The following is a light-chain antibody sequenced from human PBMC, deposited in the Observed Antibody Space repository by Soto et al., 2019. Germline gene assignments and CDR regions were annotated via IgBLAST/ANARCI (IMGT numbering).Light chain of an antibody. CDR1: QSVSSSL. CDR2: DVS. V-gene: IGKV3-20*01. CDR3: HQYGSSPLT. J-gene: IGKJ2*01. Sequence: EIVLTQSPGTLSLSPGEGATLSCRASQSVSSSLLAWFQQKPGQARRLLIHDVSSRAAGIPDRFSGSGSGTDFTLSISRLEAEDFAVYYCHQYGSSPLTFGQGTKLEIK.